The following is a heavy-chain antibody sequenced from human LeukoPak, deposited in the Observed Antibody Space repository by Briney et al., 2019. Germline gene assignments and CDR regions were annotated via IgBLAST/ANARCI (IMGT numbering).Heavy chain of an antibody. CDR3: ARDTSGYSYGSIYYYYGMDV. D-gene: IGHD5-18*01. CDR2: VIPILGIA. Sequence: SVKVSCKASGGTFSSYAISWVRQAPGQGLEWMGRVIPILGIANYAQKFQGRVTITADKSTSTAYMELSSMRSEDTAVYYCARDTSGYSYGSIYYYYGMDVWGQGTTVTVSS. J-gene: IGHJ6*02. V-gene: IGHV1-69*04. CDR1: GGTFSSYA.